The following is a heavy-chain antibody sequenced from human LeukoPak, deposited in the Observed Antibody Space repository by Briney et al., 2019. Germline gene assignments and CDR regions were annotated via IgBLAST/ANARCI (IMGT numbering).Heavy chain of an antibody. CDR2: ISAYNGNT. Sequence: ASVKVSCKASGYTFTSYGISWVRQAPGQGLEWMGWISAYNGNTNYAQKLQGRVTMTTDTYTSTAYMELRSLRSDDTAVYYCARDRFPLPGPLYDSSGYHKWHDAFDIWGQGTMVTVSS. CDR1: GYTFTSYG. V-gene: IGHV1-18*01. J-gene: IGHJ3*02. CDR3: ARDRFPLPGPLYDSSGYHKWHDAFDI. D-gene: IGHD3-22*01.